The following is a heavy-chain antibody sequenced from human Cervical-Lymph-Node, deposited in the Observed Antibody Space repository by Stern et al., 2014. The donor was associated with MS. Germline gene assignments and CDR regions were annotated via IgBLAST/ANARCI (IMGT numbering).Heavy chain of an antibody. CDR3: ARVEELLAWTSQNFDY. CDR1: GYTFTGYY. Sequence: QVQLVESGAEVKKPGASVKVSCKASGYTFTGYYMHWVRQAPGQGLEWMGRINPNSGGTNYAQKFQGRVTMTRDTSISTSYMELSRLRSDDTAVYYCARVEELLAWTSQNFDYWGQGTLVTVSS. J-gene: IGHJ4*02. V-gene: IGHV1-2*06. CDR2: INPNSGGT. D-gene: IGHD1-7*01.